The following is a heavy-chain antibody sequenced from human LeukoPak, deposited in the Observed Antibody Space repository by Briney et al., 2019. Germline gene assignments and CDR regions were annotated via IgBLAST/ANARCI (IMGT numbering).Heavy chain of an antibody. V-gene: IGHV3-21*01. Sequence: SGXXFSSYSMNWVRQAPGKGLEXVSSISSSSSYIYYADSVKGRFTISRDNAKNSLYLQMNSLRAEDTAVYYCAKDGYYGSGTYPDYWGQGTLVTVSS. J-gene: IGHJ4*02. CDR1: GXXFSSYS. CDR3: AKDGYYGSGTYPDY. CDR2: ISSSSSYI. D-gene: IGHD3-10*01.